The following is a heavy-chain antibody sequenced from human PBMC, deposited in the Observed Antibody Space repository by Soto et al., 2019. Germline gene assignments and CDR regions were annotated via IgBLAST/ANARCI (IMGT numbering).Heavy chain of an antibody. V-gene: IGHV4-31*02. CDR2: IYYSGST. CDR3: ARGRTYYYDSSGYYTYYFDY. CDR1: CGSISSGGYY. D-gene: IGHD3-22*01. J-gene: IGHJ4*02. Sequence: SETLSLTCTVSCGSISSGGYYWSWIRQHPGKGLEWIGYIYYSGSTYYNPSLKSRVTISVDTSKNQFSLKLSSVTAADTAVYYCARGRTYYYDSSGYYTYYFDYWGQGTLVTVSS.